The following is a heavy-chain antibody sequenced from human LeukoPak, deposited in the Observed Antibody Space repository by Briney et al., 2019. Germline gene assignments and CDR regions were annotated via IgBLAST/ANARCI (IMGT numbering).Heavy chain of an antibody. V-gene: IGHV3-33*01. CDR2: IRYDGSTT. Sequence: GGSLRLSCAASGLTFSSYGIHWVSHAPGNGLGWVVVIRYDGSTTNYADSVKGRFTNSRDNSKNTLYLQMNSLRAEDTAVYYWARGRAVRGPPFDPWGQGTLVTVS. CDR1: GLTFSSYG. D-gene: IGHD3-10*01. CDR3: ARGRAVRGPPFDP. J-gene: IGHJ5*02.